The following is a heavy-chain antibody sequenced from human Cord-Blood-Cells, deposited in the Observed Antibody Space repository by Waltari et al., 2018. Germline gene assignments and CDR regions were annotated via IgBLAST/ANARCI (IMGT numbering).Heavy chain of an antibody. CDR3: ARATSGIAVAGTGDAFDI. D-gene: IGHD6-19*01. CDR2: IYPGDSDT. Sequence: EVQLVQSGAEVKKPGESLKISCKGYGYSFTSYWIGWVRQMPGKGLEWMGIIYPGDSDTRYSPSFQGQVTISADKSISTAYLQWSSLKASDTAMYYCARATSGIAVAGTGDAFDIWGQGTMVTVSS. J-gene: IGHJ3*02. V-gene: IGHV5-51*01. CDR1: GYSFTSYW.